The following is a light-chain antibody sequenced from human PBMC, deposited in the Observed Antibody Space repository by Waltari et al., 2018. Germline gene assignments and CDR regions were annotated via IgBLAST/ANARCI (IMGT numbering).Light chain of an antibody. V-gene: IGLV1-44*01. CDR2: RSD. CDR1: SSTIGRNS. CDR3: ATWDDSLNAWI. J-gene: IGLJ2*01. Sequence: QSLLTQPPSISGAPGQRVTIYCSGGSSTIGRNSVNWYALAPGTTPKLLMYRSDQRPSGVSDRFSGSKSGTSASLAITGLLSADEADYICATWDDSLNAWIFGGGTRLTVL.